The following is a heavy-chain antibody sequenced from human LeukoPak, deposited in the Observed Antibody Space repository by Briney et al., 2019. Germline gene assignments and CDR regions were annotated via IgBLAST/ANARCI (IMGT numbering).Heavy chain of an antibody. CDR3: ARGVTMVRGVQYCNWFDP. V-gene: IGHV1-8*03. Sequence: GASVKVSCKASGYTFTSYDINWVRQATGQGLEWMGWMNPNSGNTGYAQKFQGRVTITRNTSISTAYMELSSLRSEDTAVYYCARGVTMVRGVQYCNWFDPWGQGILVTVSS. J-gene: IGHJ5*02. D-gene: IGHD3-10*01. CDR1: GYTFTSYD. CDR2: MNPNSGNT.